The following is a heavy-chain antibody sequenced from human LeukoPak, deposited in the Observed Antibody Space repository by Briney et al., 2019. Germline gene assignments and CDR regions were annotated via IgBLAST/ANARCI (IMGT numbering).Heavy chain of an antibody. J-gene: IGHJ4*02. Sequence: GGSLRLSCAASGFTFSSYGMHWVRQAPGKGLEWVAVISYDGSNKYYADSVKGRFTISRDNSKNTLYLQMNSLGAEDTAVYYCAKDRSSGYYETDLDYWGQGTLVTVSS. CDR2: ISYDGSNK. CDR3: AKDRSSGYYETDLDY. D-gene: IGHD3-3*01. CDR1: GFTFSSYG. V-gene: IGHV3-30*18.